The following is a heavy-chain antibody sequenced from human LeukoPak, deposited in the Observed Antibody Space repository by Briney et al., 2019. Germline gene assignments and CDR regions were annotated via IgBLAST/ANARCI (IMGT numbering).Heavy chain of an antibody. D-gene: IGHD2-21*01. CDR2: TYYSGST. Sequence: SSETLSLTCTVSGGSISSYYWSWIRQPPGKGLEWIGYTYYSGSTNYNPSLKSRVTISVDTSKNQFSLKLSSVTAADTAVYYCARGGRVRSSPNWFDPWGQGTLVTVSS. V-gene: IGHV4-59*12. CDR1: GGSISSYY. CDR3: ARGGRVRSSPNWFDP. J-gene: IGHJ5*02.